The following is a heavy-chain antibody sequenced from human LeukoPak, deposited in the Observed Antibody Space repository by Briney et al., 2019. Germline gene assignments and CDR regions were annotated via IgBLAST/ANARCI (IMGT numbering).Heavy chain of an antibody. D-gene: IGHD6-6*01. V-gene: IGHV4-59*01. CDR3: ARAASIAARTDAFDI. CDR1: GFTFSSYS. Sequence: GSLRLSCAASGFTFSSYSMNWIRQPPGKGLEWIGYIYYSGSTNYNPSLKSRVTISVDTSKNQFSLKLSSVTAADTAVYYCARAASIAARTDAFDIWGQGTMVTVSS. CDR2: IYYSGST. J-gene: IGHJ3*02.